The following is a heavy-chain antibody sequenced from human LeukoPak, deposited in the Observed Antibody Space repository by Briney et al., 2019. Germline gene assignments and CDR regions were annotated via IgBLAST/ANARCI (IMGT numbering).Heavy chain of an antibody. D-gene: IGHD1-14*01. Sequence: PSETLSLTCTVSGGSISSGGYYWSWIRQHPGKGLEWIGYIYYSGSTYYNPSLKSRVTISVDTSKNQFSLKLSSVTAADTAVYYCTRQPELGWFDPWGQGTLVTVSS. CDR3: TRQPELGWFDP. J-gene: IGHJ5*02. V-gene: IGHV4-31*03. CDR1: GGSISSGGYY. CDR2: IYYSGST.